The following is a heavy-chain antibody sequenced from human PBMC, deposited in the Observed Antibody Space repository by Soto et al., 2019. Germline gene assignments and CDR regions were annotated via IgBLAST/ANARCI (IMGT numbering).Heavy chain of an antibody. V-gene: IGHV4-30-4*01. CDR3: ARTSIGDAATRGIDY. CDR2: IYYSESA. D-gene: IGHD2-15*01. Sequence: PSETLSLTCTVSGGSVTSSDYYWTWVRRPPGKGLEWIGYIYYSESAYYNPSLKSRLTMSVDTSKNQFSVRLSSVTAADTAVYYCARTSIGDAATRGIDYWGQGTLVTVSS. CDR1: GGSVTSSDYY. J-gene: IGHJ4*02.